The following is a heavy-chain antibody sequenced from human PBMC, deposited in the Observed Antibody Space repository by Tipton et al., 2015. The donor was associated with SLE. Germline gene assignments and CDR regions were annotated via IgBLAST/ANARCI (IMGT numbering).Heavy chain of an antibody. V-gene: IGHV4-59*08. J-gene: IGHJ4*02. CDR1: GGSISSYY. CDR2: IHHSGIT. CDR3: ATGHFDY. Sequence: TLSLTCTVSGGSISSYYLSWIRQPPWKGLEWIGYIHHSGITNYNPSLQSRVTISRDPSKNQFSLRLKSVTAADTAVYYCATGHFDYWGQGSLVTVSS. D-gene: IGHD1-14*01.